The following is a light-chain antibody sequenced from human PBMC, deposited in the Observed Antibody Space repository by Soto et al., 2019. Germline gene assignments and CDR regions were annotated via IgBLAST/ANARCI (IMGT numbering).Light chain of an antibody. CDR1: QSVTNNY. CDR2: GAS. J-gene: IGKJ2*01. Sequence: EIVLMQSPGTLSLSPGERATLSCRASQSVTNNYLAWYQQKPGQAPRLLIYGASSRATGVPDRFSGSGSGTDFTLTITRLEPEDFAVYHCQQYGISPLMYTFGQGTKLGVK. V-gene: IGKV3-20*01. CDR3: QQYGISPLMYT.